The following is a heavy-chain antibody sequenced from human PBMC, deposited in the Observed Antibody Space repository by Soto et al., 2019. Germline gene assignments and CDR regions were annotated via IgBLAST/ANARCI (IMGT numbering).Heavy chain of an antibody. D-gene: IGHD2-8*01. V-gene: IGHV4-59*01. Sequence: PSETLSLTCAVYGGSFSSYYWSWIRQPPGKGLEWIGYIYYSGSTNYNPSLKSRVTISVDTSKNQFSLKLSSVTAADTAVYYCARDIMGTNYYYYGMDVWGQGTTVTVSS. CDR3: ARDIMGTNYYYYGMDV. J-gene: IGHJ6*02. CDR2: IYYSGST. CDR1: GGSFSSYY.